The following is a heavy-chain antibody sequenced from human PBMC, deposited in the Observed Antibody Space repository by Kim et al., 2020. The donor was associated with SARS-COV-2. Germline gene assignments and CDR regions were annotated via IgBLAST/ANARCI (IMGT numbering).Heavy chain of an antibody. Sequence: VKGRFTNSRDKSKNTLYLQMNSLRAEDTALYYCARDYYDSSGYYSPWFDPWGQGTLVTVSS. D-gene: IGHD3-22*01. V-gene: IGHV3-30*01. J-gene: IGHJ5*02. CDR3: ARDYYDSSGYYSPWFDP.